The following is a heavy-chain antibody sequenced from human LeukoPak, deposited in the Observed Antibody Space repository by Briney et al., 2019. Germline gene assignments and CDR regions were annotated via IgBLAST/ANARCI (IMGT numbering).Heavy chain of an antibody. CDR2: IIPIFGTA. D-gene: IGHD3-10*01. J-gene: IGHJ4*02. CDR3: AVMVRGVFNY. CDR1: GGTFSSYA. Sequence: GASVKVSCKASGGTFSSYAISWVRQAPGQGLEWMGGIIPIFGTANYAQKFQGRVTITADESTSTAYMELSSLRSEDTAVYYCAVMVRGVFNYWGQGTLVTVSS. V-gene: IGHV1-69*13.